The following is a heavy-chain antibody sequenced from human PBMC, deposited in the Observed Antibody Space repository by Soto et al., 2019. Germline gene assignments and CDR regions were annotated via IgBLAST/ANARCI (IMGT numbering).Heavy chain of an antibody. CDR1: GGSISSSSYY. CDR3: ARTYGSGSYLSGHYYMDV. V-gene: IGHV4-39*07. J-gene: IGHJ6*03. CDR2: INHSGST. D-gene: IGHD3-10*01. Sequence: SETLSLTCTVSGGSISSSSYYWSWIRQPPGKGLEWIGEINHSGSTNYNPSLKSRVTISVDTSKNQFSLKLSSVTAADTAVYYCARTYGSGSYLSGHYYMDVWGKGTTVTVSS.